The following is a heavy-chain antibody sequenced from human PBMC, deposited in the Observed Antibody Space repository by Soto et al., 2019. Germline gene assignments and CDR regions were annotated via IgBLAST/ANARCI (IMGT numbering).Heavy chain of an antibody. D-gene: IGHD6-19*01. CDR1: GFTFSRYA. CDR3: ARVVGCSGWHDNAFYI. J-gene: IGHJ3*02. CDR2: ITGSGSIT. V-gene: IGHV3-23*01. Sequence: EVQLLESGGHLVQPGGSLRLSCAASGFTFSRYAMSWVRQAPGRGLDWVSGITGSGSITYYAVSVKGRFTISRDHSKNTVYLQMNSLRAEDTALYYCARVVGCSGWHDNAFYIWGQGTLVTGSS.